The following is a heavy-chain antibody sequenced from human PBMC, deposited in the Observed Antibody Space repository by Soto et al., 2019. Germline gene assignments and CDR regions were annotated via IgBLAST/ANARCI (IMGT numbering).Heavy chain of an antibody. CDR2: IKTKPDDGTI. CDR1: GLIFSDVW. CDR3: TTSNLGVDF. V-gene: IGHV3-15*01. J-gene: IGHJ4*02. Sequence: GGSLRLSCAASGLIFSDVWMTWVRQAPGKGLEWVGRIKTKPDDGTIDYAAPVRGRFTISRDESKNTLYLQMTSLTPGDTGVYYCTTSNLGVDFWGPGTMGTVSS. D-gene: IGHD1-1*01.